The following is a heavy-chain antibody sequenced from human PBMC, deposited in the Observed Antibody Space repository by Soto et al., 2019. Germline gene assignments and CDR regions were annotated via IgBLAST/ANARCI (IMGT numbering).Heavy chain of an antibody. CDR1: GYSFTSYW. Sequence: GESLKISCKGSGYSFTSYWIGWVRQMPGKGLEWMGIIYPGDSDTRYSPSFQGQVTISADKSISTAYLQWSSLKASDTAMYYCARVDTAMVGYYYGMDVWGQGTTVTVS. J-gene: IGHJ6*02. CDR3: ARVDTAMVGYYYGMDV. V-gene: IGHV5-51*01. CDR2: IYPGDSDT. D-gene: IGHD5-18*01.